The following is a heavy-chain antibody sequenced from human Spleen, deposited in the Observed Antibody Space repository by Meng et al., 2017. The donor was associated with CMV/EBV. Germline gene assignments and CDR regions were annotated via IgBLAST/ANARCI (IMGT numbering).Heavy chain of an antibody. J-gene: IGHJ5*02. CDR2: INHSGST. Sequence: VQLQPGGAGLLKPSETLSLPCAVYGGSFSGYYWSWIRQPPGKGLEWIGEINHSGSTNYNPSLKSRVTISVDTSKNQFSLKLSSVTAADTAVYYCARGEIIAAAGHNWFDPWGQGTLATVSS. CDR1: GGSFSGYY. V-gene: IGHV4-34*01. D-gene: IGHD6-13*01. CDR3: ARGEIIAAAGHNWFDP.